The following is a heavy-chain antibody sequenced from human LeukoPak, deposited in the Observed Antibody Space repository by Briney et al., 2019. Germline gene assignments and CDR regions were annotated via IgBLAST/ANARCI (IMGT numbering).Heavy chain of an antibody. CDR1: GDSVSGNSAVA. D-gene: IGHD2/OR15-2a*01. V-gene: IGHV6-1*01. CDR3: ARGRNSGFDY. Sequence: SQTLSLTCAISGDSVSGNSAVAWNWLRQSPSRGLEWLGRTYYRSKWNNDYAVSVKSPITINPDTSNIQFSLPLISVTPEDTAVYYCARGRNSGFDYWGQGTLVTVSS. CDR2: TYYRSKWNN. J-gene: IGHJ4*02.